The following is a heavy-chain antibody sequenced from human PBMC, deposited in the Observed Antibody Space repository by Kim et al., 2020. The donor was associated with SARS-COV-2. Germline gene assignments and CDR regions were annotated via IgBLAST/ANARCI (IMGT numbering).Heavy chain of an antibody. Sequence: GRFTISRDNAKNSLYLQMNSLRAEDTAVYYCARDLIAYCGGDCYSEGFDYWGQGTLVTVSS. V-gene: IGHV3-11*06. D-gene: IGHD2-21*02. CDR3: ARDLIAYCGGDCYSEGFDY. J-gene: IGHJ4*02.